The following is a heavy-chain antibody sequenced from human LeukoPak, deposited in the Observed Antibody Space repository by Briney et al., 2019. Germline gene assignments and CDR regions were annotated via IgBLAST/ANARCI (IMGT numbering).Heavy chain of an antibody. CDR3: ASGSGVVAPYYFDY. J-gene: IGHJ4*02. D-gene: IGHD1-26*01. CDR1: GFTFSSYS. V-gene: IGHV3-21*01. Sequence: PGGSLRLSCAASGFTFSSYSMNWVRQAPGKGLEWVSSISSSSSYIYYADSVKGRFTISRDNAKNSLYLQMNSLRAEDTAVYYCASGSGVVAPYYFDYWGQGTLVTVSS. CDR2: ISSSSSYI.